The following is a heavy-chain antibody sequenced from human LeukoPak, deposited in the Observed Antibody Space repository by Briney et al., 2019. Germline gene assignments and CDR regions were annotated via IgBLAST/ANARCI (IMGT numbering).Heavy chain of an antibody. CDR2: INTNTGNP. CDR3: ARENNMSSWRFWTSYYYYYMDV. V-gene: IGHV7-4-1*02. Sequence: GASVKVSCKASGYIFTIYAMNWVRQAPGQGLEWMGWINTNTGNPTYAQGFTGRFVFSLDTSVSTAYLQISSLKAEDTAVYYYARENNMSSWRFWTSYYYYYMDVWGKGTTVTVSS. J-gene: IGHJ6*03. CDR1: GYIFTIYA. D-gene: IGHD6-13*01.